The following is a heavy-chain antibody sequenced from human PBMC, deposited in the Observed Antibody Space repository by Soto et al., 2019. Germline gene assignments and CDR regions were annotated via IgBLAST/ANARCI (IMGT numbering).Heavy chain of an antibody. Sequence: LSCAASGFTFSDYYMSWIRQAPGKGLEWVSYVSSSGSTIYYADSVKGRFTISRDNAKNSLYLQMNSLRAEDTAVYYCARASDRYSSSWYGSYYYYYYGMDVWGQGTTVTVSS. J-gene: IGHJ6*02. CDR1: GFTFSDYY. D-gene: IGHD6-13*01. V-gene: IGHV3-11*01. CDR2: VSSSGSTI. CDR3: ARASDRYSSSWYGSYYYYYYGMDV.